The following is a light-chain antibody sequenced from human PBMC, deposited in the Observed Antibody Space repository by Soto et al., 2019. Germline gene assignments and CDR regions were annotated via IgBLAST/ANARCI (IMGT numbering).Light chain of an antibody. CDR3: QQYKSSSWT. Sequence: DFQMTQSPSTLSASVGDRVTITCRASQSISTWLAWYQQAPGKVPKLLISDASSLQSGVPSRFSGSGSGTEFTLTVSSLQPDDFATYYCQQYKSSSWTFGPGTKV. V-gene: IGKV1-5*01. CDR1: QSISTW. J-gene: IGKJ1*01. CDR2: DAS.